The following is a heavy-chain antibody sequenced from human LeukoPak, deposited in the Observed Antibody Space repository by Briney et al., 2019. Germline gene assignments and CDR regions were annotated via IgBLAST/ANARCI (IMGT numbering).Heavy chain of an antibody. D-gene: IGHD3-10*01. CDR1: GFTFRSYA. Sequence: GGSLRLSCAASGFTFRSYAMHWVRQAPGKGLEWVAVISYDGSYKSYADSVKGRFTISRDNSKNTLYVQMNSLRAEDTAVYYCARLLRQGKYYFDYRGQGTLVTVSS. CDR3: ARLLRQGKYYFDY. CDR2: ISYDGSYK. V-gene: IGHV3-30*04. J-gene: IGHJ4*02.